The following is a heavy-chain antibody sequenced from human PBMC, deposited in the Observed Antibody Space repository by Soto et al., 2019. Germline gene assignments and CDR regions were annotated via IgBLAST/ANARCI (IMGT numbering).Heavy chain of an antibody. CDR1: GGTFSSYA. D-gene: IGHD3-22*01. CDR3: AIKTITMIVVVTYCGKDV. J-gene: IGHJ6*02. V-gene: IGHV1-69*06. CDR2: IIPIFGTA. Sequence: SVKVSCKASGGTFSSYAISWVRQAPGQGLEWMGGIIPIFGTANYAQKFQGRVTITADKSTSTAYMELSSLRSEDTAVYYCAIKTITMIVVVTYCGKDVWGQGTTVTVSS.